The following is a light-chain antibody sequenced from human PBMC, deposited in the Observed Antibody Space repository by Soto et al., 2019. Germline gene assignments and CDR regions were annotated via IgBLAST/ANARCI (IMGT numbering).Light chain of an antibody. Sequence: EIVLTQSPGTLSLSPGERATLSCRASQSVSILLAWYQQKPGQAPRLLIYGASNRATGIPDRFSGSGSGTDFTLTISSLQPEDFATYYCLQDYNYPRTFGQGTKVDI. CDR1: QSVSIL. CDR2: GAS. J-gene: IGKJ1*01. V-gene: IGKV3D-15*01. CDR3: LQDYNYPRT.